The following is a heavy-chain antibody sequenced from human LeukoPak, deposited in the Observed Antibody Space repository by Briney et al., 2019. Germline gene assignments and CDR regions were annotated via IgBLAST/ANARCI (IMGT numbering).Heavy chain of an antibody. J-gene: IGHJ5*02. CDR2: IYYSGST. V-gene: IGHV4-39*01. D-gene: IGHD2-2*01. CDR3: ARLLVPGWFDP. Sequence: SETLSLTCTVSGGSISTSSYYWGWIRQPPGKGLECIGNIYYSGSTYYNPSLKSRVTISVDTSKNQFSLKLSSVTAADTAVYYCARLLVPGWFDPWGQGTLVTVSS. CDR1: GGSISTSSYY.